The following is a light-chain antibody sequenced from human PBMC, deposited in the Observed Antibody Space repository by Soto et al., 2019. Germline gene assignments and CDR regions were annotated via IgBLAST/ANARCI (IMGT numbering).Light chain of an antibody. V-gene: IGKV4-1*01. J-gene: IGKJ1*01. CDR3: QPYYSTPWT. CDR1: QSVLYSSNNKNS. CDR2: WAS. Sequence: DIVMTQSPDSLAVSLGERATINCKSSQSVLYSSNNKNSLAWYQQKPGQPPKLLISWASTRESGVPDRFSGSESWTDFTLTISSLQAEDVAVSYCQPYYSTPWTFGPGTKVEVK.